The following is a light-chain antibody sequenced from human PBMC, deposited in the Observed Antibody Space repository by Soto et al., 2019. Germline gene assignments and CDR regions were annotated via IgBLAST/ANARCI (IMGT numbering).Light chain of an antibody. Sequence: QSALTQPASVSGSPGQSITISCTGNSSDVGGYNYVSWYQQHPGKAPQLMIYEVSNRPSGVSNRFSGSKSGNTASLTISGLQAEDEADYYCSSYTSSSTRVVFGGGTKLTVL. CDR2: EVS. V-gene: IGLV2-14*01. CDR3: SSYTSSSTRVV. J-gene: IGLJ2*01. CDR1: SSDVGGYNY.